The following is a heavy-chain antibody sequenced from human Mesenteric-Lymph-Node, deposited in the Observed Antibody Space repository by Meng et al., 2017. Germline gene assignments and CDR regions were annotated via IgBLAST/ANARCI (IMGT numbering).Heavy chain of an antibody. Sequence: LQWSAQGMGSACGTPSLCFGVFGGSISSSNWWSGVRQPPGKGLEWIGEINNSGSTNYNPPLKSRVIISVDKSTNQFSLKLRAVTAADTAVYYCARVGWRQWSFDLWGRGTLVTVSS. CDR1: GGSISSSNW. CDR3: ARVGWRQWSFDL. J-gene: IGHJ2*01. CDR2: INNSGST. V-gene: IGHV4-4*02. D-gene: IGHD5-18*01.